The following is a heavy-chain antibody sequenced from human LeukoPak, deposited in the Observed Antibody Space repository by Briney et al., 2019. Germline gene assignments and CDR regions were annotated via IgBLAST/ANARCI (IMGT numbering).Heavy chain of an antibody. CDR3: AKESSGGWYFDY. V-gene: IGHV3-23*01. Sequence: GGSLRLSCAASGFTFSSNVMIWVRQAPGKGLEWVSSIPASGGSTYYADSVKGRSTISRDNSKNSLYLQMNSLRAEDTAVYYCAKESSGGWYFDYWGQGTLVTVSS. J-gene: IGHJ4*02. D-gene: IGHD6-19*01. CDR2: IPASGGST. CDR1: GFTFSSNV.